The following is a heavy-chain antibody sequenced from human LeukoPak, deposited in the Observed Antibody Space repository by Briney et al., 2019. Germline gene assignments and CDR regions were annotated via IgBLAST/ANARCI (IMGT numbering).Heavy chain of an antibody. CDR2: ISYDGSNR. CDR3: AKETRGSYSDY. J-gene: IGHJ4*02. V-gene: IGHV3-30*02. D-gene: IGHD5-12*01. CDR1: GFAFSSSG. Sequence: GSLRLSCAASGFAFSSSGMHWVRQAPGKGLEWVAFISYDGSNRYYADSVKGRFTISRDNSKNTLYLQMNSLRAEDTAVYYCAKETRGSYSDYWGQGTLVTVSS.